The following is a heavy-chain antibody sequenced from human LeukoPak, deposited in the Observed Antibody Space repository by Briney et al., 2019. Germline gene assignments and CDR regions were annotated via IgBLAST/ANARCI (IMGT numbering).Heavy chain of an antibody. Sequence: SETLSLTYTVSGGSISSYYWSWIRQPPGKGLEWIGYIYYSGSTNYNPSLKSRVTISVDTSKNQFSLKLSSVTAADTAVYYCARVEGGYCSSTSCPMDVWGKGTTVTVSS. D-gene: IGHD2-2*03. CDR2: IYYSGST. V-gene: IGHV4-59*01. J-gene: IGHJ6*03. CDR1: GGSISSYY. CDR3: ARVEGGYCSSTSCPMDV.